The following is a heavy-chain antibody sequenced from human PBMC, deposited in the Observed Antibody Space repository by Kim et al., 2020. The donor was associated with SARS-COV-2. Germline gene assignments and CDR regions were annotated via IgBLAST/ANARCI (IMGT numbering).Heavy chain of an antibody. D-gene: IGHD5-12*01. CDR2: ISSSSSYI. V-gene: IGHV3-21*04. CDR3: ARVLTCGLSYFDY. Sequence: GGSLRLSCAASGFTFSSYSMNWVRQAPGKGLEWISSISSSSSYIYYADSVKGRFTISRDNSRASLYLQMNSLRAEDTAVYYCARVLTCGLSYFDYSGYG. J-gene: IGHJ4*01. CDR1: GFTFSSYS.